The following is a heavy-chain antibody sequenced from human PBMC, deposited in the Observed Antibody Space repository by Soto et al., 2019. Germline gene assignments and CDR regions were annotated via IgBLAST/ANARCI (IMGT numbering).Heavy chain of an antibody. CDR2: IGAHNGNT. Sequence: QVQLVQSGAEVKEPGASVKVSCKASGYTFTTSGVSWVRQAPGQGLEWMGWIGAHNGNTDYAQKFQGRVTLTSDTSTTTAYMELRRLRSDDTAVYYCASWDGGSFWNGPFDYWGQGTLVTVSS. D-gene: IGHD3-3*01. CDR1: GYTFTTSG. CDR3: ASWDGGSFWNGPFDY. V-gene: IGHV1-18*01. J-gene: IGHJ4*02.